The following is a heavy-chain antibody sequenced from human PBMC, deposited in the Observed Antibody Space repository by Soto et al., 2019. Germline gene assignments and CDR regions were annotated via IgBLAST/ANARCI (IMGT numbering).Heavy chain of an antibody. D-gene: IGHD3-10*01. V-gene: IGHV4-59*08. Sequence: QVQLQESGPGLVKPSETLSLPCTVSGGSLTNYYCSWFRQPPGKGLEWIGYIQYSGYSAYNLSLQGRVTMSMDTAKTQFSLMLEAVTATDTAVYYCARHGFGSLHGLVDVWGQGTTVIVSS. CDR3: ARHGFGSLHGLVDV. CDR2: IQYSGYS. CDR1: GGSLTNYY. J-gene: IGHJ6*02.